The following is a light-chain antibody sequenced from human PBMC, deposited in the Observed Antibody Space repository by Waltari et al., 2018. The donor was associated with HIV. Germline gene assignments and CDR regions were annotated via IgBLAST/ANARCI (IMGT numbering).Light chain of an antibody. CDR2: DDS. CDR1: DIETKN. J-gene: IGLJ2*01. CDR3: QVWDPSSDHVV. V-gene: IGLV3-21*02. Sequence: SYVLTQPPSVSVAPGQTARITCGGNDIETKNVHWYQQKQGQAPVLVVYDDSGRPSGIPERCSGSNSGNTATLTITRVEAGDEADYYCQVWDPSSDHVVFGGGTKLTVL.